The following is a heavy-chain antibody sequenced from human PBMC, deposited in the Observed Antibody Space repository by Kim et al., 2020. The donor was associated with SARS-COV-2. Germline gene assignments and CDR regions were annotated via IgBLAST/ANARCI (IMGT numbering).Heavy chain of an antibody. CDR3: ARAPYCSGGNCYPPWSMLDY. D-gene: IGHD2-15*01. CDR1: GYTFTSYG. J-gene: IGHJ4*02. CDR2: ISADNGDT. Sequence: ASVKVSCKASGYTFTSYGISWVRQAPGQGLEWMGWISADNGDTNYVQSFQGRVTMTTDTSSSIAYMEVRSLRSDDTAVYYCARAPYCSGGNCYPPWSMLDYWGQGTLVTVSS. V-gene: IGHV1-18*01.